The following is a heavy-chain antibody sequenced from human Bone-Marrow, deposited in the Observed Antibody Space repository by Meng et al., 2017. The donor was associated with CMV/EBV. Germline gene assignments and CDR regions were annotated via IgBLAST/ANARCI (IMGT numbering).Heavy chain of an antibody. CDR3: SNGGVGYCSSTSCSHFDY. J-gene: IGHJ4*02. Sequence: GESLKISCAASGFTFSNAWMSWVRQAPGKGLEWVSAISGSGGSTYYADSVKGRFTISRDNSKNTLYLQMNSLRAEDTAVYYCSNGGVGYCSSTSCSHFDYWGQGTLVTVYS. CDR1: GFTFSNAW. V-gene: IGHV3-23*01. CDR2: ISGSGGST. D-gene: IGHD2-2*01.